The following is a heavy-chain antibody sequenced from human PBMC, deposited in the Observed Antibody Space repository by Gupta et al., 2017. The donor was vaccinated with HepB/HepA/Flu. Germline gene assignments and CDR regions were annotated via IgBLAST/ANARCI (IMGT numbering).Heavy chain of an antibody. CDR1: GFTFSGYG. J-gene: IGHJ3*02. CDR3: ARGGIAAAGPYWRDAFDI. V-gene: IGHV3-33*01. CDR2: IWYDGSNK. D-gene: IGHD6-13*01. Sequence: QVQLVESGGGVVQPGRSLRLSCAASGFTFSGYGLHWVRQAPGKGLEWVAVIWYDGSNKYYADSVKGRFTISRDNSKNTLYLQMNSLRADDTALYYCARGGIAAAGPYWRDAFDIWGQGTMVTVSS.